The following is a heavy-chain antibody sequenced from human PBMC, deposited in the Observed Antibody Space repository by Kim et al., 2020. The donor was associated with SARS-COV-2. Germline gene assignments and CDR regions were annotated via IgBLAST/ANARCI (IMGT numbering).Heavy chain of an antibody. CDR2: VKGDGIST. CDR1: GFPFSVYW. CDR3: ATGLPHAYEI. V-gene: IGHV3-74*01. D-gene: IGHD2-21*02. J-gene: IGHJ3*02. Sequence: GGSLRLSCAASGFPFSVYWMHWVRQAPGKGLEWVSRVKGDGISTLYADSVNGRFTISRDNDMRMVYLQMNSLRAEDTALYYCATGLPHAYEIWGQGTMVTLSS.